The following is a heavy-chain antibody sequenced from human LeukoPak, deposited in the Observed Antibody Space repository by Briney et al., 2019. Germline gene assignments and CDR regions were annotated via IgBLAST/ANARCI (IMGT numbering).Heavy chain of an antibody. CDR2: INHSGST. CDR3: ARLGKYCSGGSCYSNSYYYYMDV. J-gene: IGHJ6*03. Sequence: SETLSLTCAVYGGSFSGYYWSWIRQPPGKGLEWIGEINHSGSTNYNPSLKSRVTISVDTSKNQFSLKLSSVTAADTAVYYCARLGKYCSGGSCYSNSYYYYMDVWGKGTTVTISS. D-gene: IGHD2-15*01. CDR1: GGSFSGYY. V-gene: IGHV4-34*01.